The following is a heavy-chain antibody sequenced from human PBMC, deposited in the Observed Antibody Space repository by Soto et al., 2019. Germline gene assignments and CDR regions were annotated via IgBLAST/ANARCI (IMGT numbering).Heavy chain of an antibody. V-gene: IGHV3-30-3*01. CDR3: ARVNPGNNLYYFNGLDV. D-gene: IGHD1-1*01. CDR2: ISYEGSNK. CDR1: GFNFGIYA. J-gene: IGHJ6*02. Sequence: XGSLKVSCLASGFNFGIYAIHWVGPAPGKGLEWVALISYEGSNKYYADSVKGRFTISRDNSKRTLFLQMDSLRLEYTGVYYCARVNPGNNLYYFNGLDVWGQGPSVTVSS.